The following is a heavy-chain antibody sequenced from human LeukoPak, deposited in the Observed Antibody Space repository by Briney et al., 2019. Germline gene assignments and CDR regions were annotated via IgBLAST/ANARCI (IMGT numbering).Heavy chain of an antibody. Sequence: PSETLSLTCTVSGGSISSACWSWSRQPPGKGLEWIGSFCHSGISGSTYYNPSLKSRVTISVDTPKNQFSLKLSSVTAADTAVYSCAREVGTVTSHRIDSWGQGSLVIVSS. CDR1: GGSISSAC. D-gene: IGHD1-26*01. J-gene: IGHJ4*02. CDR3: AREVGTVTSHRIDS. CDR2: FCHSGISGST. V-gene: IGHV4-4*08.